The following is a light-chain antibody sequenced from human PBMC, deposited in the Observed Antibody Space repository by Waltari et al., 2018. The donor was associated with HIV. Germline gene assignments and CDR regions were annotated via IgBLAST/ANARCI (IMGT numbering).Light chain of an antibody. Sequence: SYVLTQPPSVSVDPGETARITCGGTNIGSTSVQWYQQKPGQAHVLVMYDDNDRPSGIPERFSGSSAGNTATLTISRVEAGDEADYYCQVWDTTTDQWVFGGGTELAVL. CDR1: NIGSTS. CDR2: DDN. CDR3: QVWDTTTDQWV. V-gene: IGLV3-21*04. J-gene: IGLJ3*02.